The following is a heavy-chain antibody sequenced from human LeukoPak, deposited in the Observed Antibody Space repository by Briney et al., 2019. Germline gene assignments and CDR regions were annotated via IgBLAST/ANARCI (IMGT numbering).Heavy chain of an antibody. V-gene: IGHV1-8*01. CDR2: MDPNSGNT. CDR1: GYTFTRYD. J-gene: IGHJ4*02. Sequence: ASVKVSCKASGYTFTRYDINWVRQSTGQGLEWMGWMDPNSGNTGYAQKFQGRVTMTRNTSISTAYMELSSLRSEDTAVYYCARQTTVTTGDYWGQGTLVTVSS. D-gene: IGHD4-17*01. CDR3: ARQTTVTTGDY.